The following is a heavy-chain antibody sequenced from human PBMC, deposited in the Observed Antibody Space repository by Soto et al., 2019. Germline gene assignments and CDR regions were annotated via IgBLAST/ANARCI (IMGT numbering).Heavy chain of an antibody. V-gene: IGHV1-18*01. CDR1: GYTFTRYG. CDR3: ARFTGFPRDSNWFDP. D-gene: IGHD3-10*01. CDR2: INAYNGNT. J-gene: IGHJ5*02. Sequence: ASVKVSCKASGYTFTRYGISWGRQAPGQGLEWMGWINAYNGNTNYAQKLQGRLTMTTDTSTSTAYMELRSLRSDDTAVYYCARFTGFPRDSNWFDPWGQGTLVTVSS.